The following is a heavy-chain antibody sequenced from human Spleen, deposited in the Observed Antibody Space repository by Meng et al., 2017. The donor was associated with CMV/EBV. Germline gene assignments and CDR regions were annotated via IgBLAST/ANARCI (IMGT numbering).Heavy chain of an antibody. CDR1: DVSISNTSFF. CDR2: FFHSGDT. D-gene: IGHD1-26*01. J-gene: IGHJ4*02. CDR3: ARHLRGYSWPKSD. Sequence: TVSDVSISNTSFFWGWIRQPPGKGLEWIGSFFHSGDTYSNPSLRSRVVISVDTSKNQFSLRLNSVTATDTAVYYCARHLRGYSWPKSDWGQGTLVTVSS. V-gene: IGHV4-39*01.